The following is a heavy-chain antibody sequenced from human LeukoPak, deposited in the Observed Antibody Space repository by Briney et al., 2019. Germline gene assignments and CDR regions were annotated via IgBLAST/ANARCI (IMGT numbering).Heavy chain of an antibody. J-gene: IGHJ5*01. V-gene: IGHV3-23*01. D-gene: IGHD3-16*01. CDR3: AKFTLDYVWGSYLDS. CDR2: ISGSGGST. CDR1: GFTFSSYA. Sequence: GGSLRLSCAASGFTFSSYAMSWVRQAPGKGLEWVSAISGSGGSTYYADSVKGRFTISRDNSKNTLYLQMNSLRAEDTAVHYCAKFTLDYVWGSYLDSWGQGTLVTVSS.